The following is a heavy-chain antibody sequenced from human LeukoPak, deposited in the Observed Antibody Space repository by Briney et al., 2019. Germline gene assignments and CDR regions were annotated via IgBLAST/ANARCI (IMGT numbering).Heavy chain of an antibody. D-gene: IGHD6-19*01. V-gene: IGHV3-21*01. CDR3: ARDWVVVYSSGWNPLDY. J-gene: IGHJ4*02. Sequence: GGSLRLSCAASGFTFNSYSMNWVRQAPGKGLEWVSSISSSSSYIYYADSVKGRFTISRDNAKNSLYLQMNSLRAEDTAVYYCARDWVVVYSSGWNPLDYWGQGTLVTVSS. CDR2: ISSSSSYI. CDR1: GFTFNSYS.